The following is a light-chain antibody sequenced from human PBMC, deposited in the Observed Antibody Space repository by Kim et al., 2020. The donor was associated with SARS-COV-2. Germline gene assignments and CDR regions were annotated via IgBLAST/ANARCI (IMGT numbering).Light chain of an antibody. Sequence: QSALTQSASVSGSPGQSIIISCTGTSSDVGGYNYVSWYQQHPGKAPKLLIYDVSTRPSGVSHRFSGSKSGNTASLTISGLQPEDEADYYCSSYTSGTTFYVFGGGTTVTVL. CDR1: SSDVGGYNY. CDR3: SSYTSGTTFYV. V-gene: IGLV2-14*03. CDR2: DVS. J-gene: IGLJ1*01.